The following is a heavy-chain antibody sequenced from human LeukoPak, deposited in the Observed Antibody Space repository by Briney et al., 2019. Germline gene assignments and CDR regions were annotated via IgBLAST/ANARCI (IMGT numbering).Heavy chain of an antibody. CDR1: GGTFSSYA. CDR2: IIPIFGTA. D-gene: IGHD6-6*01. Sequence: ASVKVSCKASGGTFSSYAISWVRQAPGQGLEWMGGIIPIFGTANYAQKFQGRVTITADESTSTAYMELSSLRSEDTAVYYCARGTGEQLVHRRYYYGMDVWGQGTTVTVSS. V-gene: IGHV1-69*13. CDR3: ARGTGEQLVHRRYYYGMDV. J-gene: IGHJ6*02.